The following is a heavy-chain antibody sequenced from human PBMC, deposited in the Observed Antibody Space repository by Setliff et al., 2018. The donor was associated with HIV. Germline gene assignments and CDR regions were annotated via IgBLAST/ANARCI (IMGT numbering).Heavy chain of an antibody. CDR2: IYHSGNT. CDR1: GDSISSDFY. J-gene: IGHJ5*02. D-gene: IGHD3-10*01. Sequence: SETLSLTCTVSGDSISSDFYWGWIRQPPGKGLEWIGSIYHSGNTYYNPSLKSRVTISVDTSKNQFSLKRSSVTAADTAVYFCARHGLLWFGAGYNWFDPWGQGTLVTVSS. V-gene: IGHV4-38-2*02. CDR3: ARHGLLWFGAGYNWFDP.